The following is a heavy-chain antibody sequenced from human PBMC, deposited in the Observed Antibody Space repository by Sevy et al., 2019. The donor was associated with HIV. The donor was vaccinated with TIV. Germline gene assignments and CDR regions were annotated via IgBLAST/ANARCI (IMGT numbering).Heavy chain of an antibody. D-gene: IGHD1-1*01. CDR3: ARLLRYNPCFDY. Sequence: SETLSLTCTVSDGSISSHYWSWIRQPTGMGLQWIGYIYYSGSTNYNPSLKSRVTMSLDTSKNQFSLKLSSVTAADTAVYYCARLLRYNPCFDYWGQGILVTVSS. J-gene: IGHJ4*02. V-gene: IGHV4-59*11. CDR2: IYYSGST. CDR1: DGSISSHY.